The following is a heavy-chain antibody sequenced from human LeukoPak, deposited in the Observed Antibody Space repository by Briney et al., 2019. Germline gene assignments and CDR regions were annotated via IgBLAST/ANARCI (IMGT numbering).Heavy chain of an antibody. CDR3: ASEGWFGPFDY. CDR1: GFIFRDCS. Sequence: GGSLRLSCSVSGFIFRDCSMSWVRQAPGKGLEWVAKMNEYGSEIFYVDSVKGRFTISRDNGKNSLYLQMNSLRAEDTAVYYCASEGWFGPFDYWGQGTLVTVSS. CDR2: MNEYGSEI. V-gene: IGHV3-7*01. D-gene: IGHD3-10*01. J-gene: IGHJ4*02.